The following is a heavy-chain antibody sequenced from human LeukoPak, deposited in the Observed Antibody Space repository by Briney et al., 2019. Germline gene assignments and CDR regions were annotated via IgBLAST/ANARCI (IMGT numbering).Heavy chain of an antibody. V-gene: IGHV3-64D*09. J-gene: IGHJ4*02. CDR3: VKPGGYSYGWHFDY. CDR1: GFTFSSYA. Sequence: GGSLRLSCSVSGFTFSSYAMHWVRQAPGKGLEYVSAISSNGGSTYYADSVKGRFTISRDNSKNTLYLQMSSLRAEDTAVYYCVKPGGYSYGWHFDYWGQGTLVTVSS. D-gene: IGHD5-18*01. CDR2: ISSNGGST.